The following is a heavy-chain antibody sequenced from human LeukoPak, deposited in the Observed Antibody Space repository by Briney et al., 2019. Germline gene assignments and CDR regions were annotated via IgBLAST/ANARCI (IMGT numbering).Heavy chain of an antibody. Sequence: SVKVSCKASGGPFSSYAFSWVGRAPGQELQWMGAIIPIFGSPNYAQKLQGRTTITADKSTSTAYMELSSLRPDDAAVYYCARQGSEGLCCAYWGQGTLVTVSS. J-gene: IGHJ4*02. CDR1: GGPFSSYA. CDR3: ARQGSEGLCCAY. V-gene: IGHV1-69*06. D-gene: IGHD3-10*02. CDR2: IIPIFGSP.